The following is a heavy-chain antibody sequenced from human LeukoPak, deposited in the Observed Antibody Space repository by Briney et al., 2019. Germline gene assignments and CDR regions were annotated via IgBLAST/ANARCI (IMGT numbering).Heavy chain of an antibody. J-gene: IGHJ6*02. V-gene: IGHV3-30*18. Sequence: GGSLRLSCAASGFTFSSYGMHWVRQAPGKGLGWVAVISYDGSNKYYADSVKGRFTISRDNSKNTLYLQMNSLRAEDTAVYYCAKDGGYGGNPGYYYYGMDVWGQGTTVTVSS. CDR3: AKDGGYGGNPGYYYYGMDV. D-gene: IGHD4-23*01. CDR1: GFTFSSYG. CDR2: ISYDGSNK.